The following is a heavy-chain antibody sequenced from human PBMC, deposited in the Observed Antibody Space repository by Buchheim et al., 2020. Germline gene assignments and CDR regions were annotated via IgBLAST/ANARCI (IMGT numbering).Heavy chain of an antibody. CDR3: ATVVVAASGDWFDP. CDR1: GGSFSGYY. CDR2: INHSGST. J-gene: IGHJ5*02. V-gene: IGHV4-34*01. D-gene: IGHD2-15*01. Sequence: QVQLQQWGAGLLKPSETLSLTCAVYGGSFSGYYWSWIRQPPGKGLEWIGEINHSGSTNYNPSLKSRVTISVDTSKNQFPLKLSSVTAADTAVYYCATVVVAASGDWFDPWGQGTL.